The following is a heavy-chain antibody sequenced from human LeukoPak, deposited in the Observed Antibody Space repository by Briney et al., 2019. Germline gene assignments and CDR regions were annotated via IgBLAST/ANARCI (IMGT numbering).Heavy chain of an antibody. Sequence: ASVKVSCKASGYTFIGYYMHWVRQAPGQGLEWMGWINPNSGGTNYAQKFQGRVTMTRDTSISTAYMELRSLRSDDTAVYYCARDGRVGVGSNYYYYMDVWGKGTTVTVSS. V-gene: IGHV1-2*02. CDR1: GYTFIGYY. J-gene: IGHJ6*03. CDR3: ARDGRVGVGSNYYYYMDV. CDR2: INPNSGGT. D-gene: IGHD1-26*01.